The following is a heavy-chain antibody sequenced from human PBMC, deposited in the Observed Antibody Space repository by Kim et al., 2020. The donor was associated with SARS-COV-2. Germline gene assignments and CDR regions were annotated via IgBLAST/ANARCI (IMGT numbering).Heavy chain of an antibody. CDR3: AKPCSGSYLNSFQH. D-gene: IGHD1-26*01. J-gene: IGHJ1*01. V-gene: IGHV3-23*01. Sequence: ADSVKGRFTISRDNSKNTLYLQMNSLRAEDTAVYYCAKPCSGSYLNSFQHWGQGTLVTVSS.